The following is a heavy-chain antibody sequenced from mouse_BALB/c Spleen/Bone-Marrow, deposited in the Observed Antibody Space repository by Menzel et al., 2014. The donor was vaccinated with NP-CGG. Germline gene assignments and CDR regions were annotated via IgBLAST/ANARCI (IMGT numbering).Heavy chain of an antibody. V-gene: IGHV6-6*02. CDR3: TTGFAY. Sequence: EVQVVESGGGLVQPGGSMKFSCVASGFTFSNYWMNWVRQSPEKGLDWVAEIRLKSNNYATHYAESVKGRFTISRDDSKSSVYLQMNNLRAEDTGIYYCTTGFAYWGQGTLVTVSA. J-gene: IGHJ3*01. CDR1: GFTFSNYW. CDR2: IRLKSNNYAT.